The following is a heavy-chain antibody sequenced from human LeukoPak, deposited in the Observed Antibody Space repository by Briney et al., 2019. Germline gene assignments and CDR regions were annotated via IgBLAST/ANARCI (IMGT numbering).Heavy chain of an antibody. CDR3: ARHIGSSSDDVFDI. J-gene: IGHJ3*02. V-gene: IGHV5-51*01. D-gene: IGHD6-6*01. CDR2: IHPGDSDT. Sequence: HGESLKISCKGSGYSFTSDWIAWVRQMPGKGLEWMGIIHPGDSDTRYSPSFQGQVTISADKSISTAYLQWSSLKASNTAMFYCARHIGSSSDDVFDIWGQGTMVTVSS. CDR1: GYSFTSDW.